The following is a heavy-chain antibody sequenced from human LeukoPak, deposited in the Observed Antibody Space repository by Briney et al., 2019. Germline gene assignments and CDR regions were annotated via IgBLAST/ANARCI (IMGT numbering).Heavy chain of an antibody. J-gene: IGHJ4*02. D-gene: IGHD4-11*01. CDR3: TGHHQAYSRTY. V-gene: IGHV3-74*01. Sequence: GGSLRLSCAVSGFTFSRYWMNWVRQAPGKGLVWVSRISTDASSTTYADSVKGRFTISRDNAKDTLYLQMNSLRAEDTAVYYCTGHHQAYSRTYWGQGTLVTVSS. CDR1: GFTFSRYW. CDR2: ISTDASST.